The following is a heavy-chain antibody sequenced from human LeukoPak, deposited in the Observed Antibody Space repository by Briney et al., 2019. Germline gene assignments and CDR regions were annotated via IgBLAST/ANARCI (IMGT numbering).Heavy chain of an antibody. CDR2: ISWNSGSI. D-gene: IGHD2-15*01. Sequence: GGSLRLSCAASGFTFDDYAMHWVRQAPGKGLEWVSGISWNSGSIGYADSVKGRFTISRDNAKNSLYLQMNSLRDEDTAVYYCARDLGGLYYFDYWGQGTLVTVSS. CDR1: GFTFDDYA. CDR3: ARDLGGLYYFDY. J-gene: IGHJ4*02. V-gene: IGHV3-9*01.